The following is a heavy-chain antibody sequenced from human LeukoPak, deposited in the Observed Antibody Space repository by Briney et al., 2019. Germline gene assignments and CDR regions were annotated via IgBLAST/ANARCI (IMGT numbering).Heavy chain of an antibody. CDR3: ARLFSRRAFDI. CDR2: IYYSGST. J-gene: IGHJ3*02. Sequence: SETLSLTCTVSGGSISSYYWSWIRQPPGKGLEWIGYIYYSGSTNYNPSLKSRVTILVDTSKNQFSLKLSSVTAADTAVYYCARLFSRRAFDIWGQGTMVTVSS. V-gene: IGHV4-59*08. CDR1: GGSISSYY.